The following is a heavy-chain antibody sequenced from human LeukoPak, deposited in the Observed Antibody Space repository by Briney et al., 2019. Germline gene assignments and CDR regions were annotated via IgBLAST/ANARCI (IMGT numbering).Heavy chain of an antibody. CDR3: ASQIRYFDWLPGSWFDL. V-gene: IGHV4-39*01. CDR2: IYYSGST. D-gene: IGHD3-9*01. Sequence: PSETLSLTCTVSGGSISSSSYYWGWIRQPPGKGLEWIGSIYYSGSTYYNPSLKSRVTISVDTSKNQFSLKLSSVTAADTAVYYCASQIRYFDWLPGSWFDLWGQGTLVTVSS. J-gene: IGHJ5*02. CDR1: GGSISSSSYY.